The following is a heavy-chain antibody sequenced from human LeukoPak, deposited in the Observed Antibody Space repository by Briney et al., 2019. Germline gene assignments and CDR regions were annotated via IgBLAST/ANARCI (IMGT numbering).Heavy chain of an antibody. CDR3: AKRTYSSSWTGFFDY. V-gene: IGHV3-53*01. CDR1: GFTVSSNY. CDR2: IYSGGST. Sequence: GGSLRLSCAASGFTVSSNYMSWVRQAPGKGLEWVSVIYSGGSTYYADSVKGRFTISRDNSKNTLYLQMNSLRAEDTAVYYCAKRTYSSSWTGFFDYWGQGTLVTVSS. J-gene: IGHJ4*02. D-gene: IGHD6-13*01.